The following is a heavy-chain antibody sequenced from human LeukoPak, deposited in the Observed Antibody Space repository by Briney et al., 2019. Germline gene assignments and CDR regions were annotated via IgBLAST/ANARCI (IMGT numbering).Heavy chain of an antibody. CDR1: GYIFTNYW. CDR2: IYPGDSDT. J-gene: IGHJ4*02. CDR3: ARSVSSLELDY. D-gene: IGHD1-1*01. Sequence: HGESLKISCKGSGYIFTNYWFGWVRQMPGKGLEWMGIIYPGDSDTRYSPSFQGQVTISADKSISTAYLQWSSLKPSDTAMYYCARSVSSLELDYWGQGTLVTVSS. V-gene: IGHV5-51*01.